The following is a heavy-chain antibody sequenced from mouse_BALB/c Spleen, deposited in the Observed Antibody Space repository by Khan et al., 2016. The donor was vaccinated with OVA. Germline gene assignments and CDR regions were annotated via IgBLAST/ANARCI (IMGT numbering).Heavy chain of an antibody. J-gene: IGHJ1*01. CDR3: ARDYGSLYWYFDV. CDR2: IYYSGTN. Sequence: EVQLQESGPGLVKPSQTVSLTCTVTGISITTGNYRWGWIRQFPGNKLKWIGYIYYSGTNTYKTSLTSRTTITRDTSKNQFFLDMNSLTAEDAAAYYCARDYGSLYWYFDVWGAGTTVTVSA. D-gene: IGHD1-1*01. V-gene: IGHV3-5*02. CDR1: GISITTGNYR.